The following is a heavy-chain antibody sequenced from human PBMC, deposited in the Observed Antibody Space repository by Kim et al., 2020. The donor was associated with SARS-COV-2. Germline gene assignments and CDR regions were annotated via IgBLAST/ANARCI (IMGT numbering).Heavy chain of an antibody. CDR1: GFTFSSYG. D-gene: IGHD2-15*01. CDR3: AKARDIVVVVAATIFDY. Sequence: GGSLRLSCAASGFTFSSYGMHWVRQAPGKGLEWVAVISYDGSNKYYADSVKGRFTISRDNSKNTLYLQMNSLRAEDTAVYYCAKARDIVVVVAATIFDYWGQGTLVTVSS. CDR2: ISYDGSNK. J-gene: IGHJ4*02. V-gene: IGHV3-30*18.